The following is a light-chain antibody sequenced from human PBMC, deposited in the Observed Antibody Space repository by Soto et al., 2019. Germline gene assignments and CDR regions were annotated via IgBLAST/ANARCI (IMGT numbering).Light chain of an antibody. J-gene: IGKJ1*01. CDR3: QQYNYWPRT. Sequence: IVMTQSPATLSVSPGERATLSCRASQSVSSILAWYQQKPGQAPRLLIYGASTRATGIPARFSGSGSGTEFPLTISSLQSEDFAVYYCQQYNYWPRTFGQGTNVEIK. V-gene: IGKV3-15*01. CDR2: GAS. CDR1: QSVSSI.